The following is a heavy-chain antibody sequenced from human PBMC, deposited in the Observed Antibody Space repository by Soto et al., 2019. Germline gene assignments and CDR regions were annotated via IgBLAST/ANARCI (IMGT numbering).Heavy chain of an antibody. V-gene: IGHV4-30-2*01. CDR3: ASVPDR. Sequence: PSETLSLTCAVSGGSISSGGYSWSWIRQPPGKGLEWIGYIYHSGSTYYNPSLKSRVTISVDRSKNQFSLKLSSVTAADTAVYYCASVPDRWGQGTLVTVPS. CDR1: GGSISSGGYS. CDR2: IYHSGST. J-gene: IGHJ5*02. D-gene: IGHD2-2*01.